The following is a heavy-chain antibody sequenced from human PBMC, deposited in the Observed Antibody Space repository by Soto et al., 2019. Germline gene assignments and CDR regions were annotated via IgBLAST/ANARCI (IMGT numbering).Heavy chain of an antibody. CDR2: IKQDGSEK. Sequence: PGGSLRLSCAASGFTFSSYWMSWVRRAPGKGLEWVANIKQDGSEKYYVDSVKGRFTISRDNAKNSLYLQMNSLRAEDTAVYYCAGYSSSWPASFDYWGQGTLVTVS. V-gene: IGHV3-7*01. CDR1: GFTFSSYW. CDR3: AGYSSSWPASFDY. J-gene: IGHJ4*02. D-gene: IGHD6-13*01.